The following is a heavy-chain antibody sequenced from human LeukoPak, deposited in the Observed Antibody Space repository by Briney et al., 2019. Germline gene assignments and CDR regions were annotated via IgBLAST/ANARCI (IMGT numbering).Heavy chain of an antibody. V-gene: IGHV3-23*01. CDR2: IRGSGGDT. J-gene: IGHJ6*02. CDR1: GLTFSSFP. Sequence: GGSLRLSCAASGLTFSSFPMVWIRQAPGKGLEGVSSIRGSGGDTYYQDSVKGRFTISRDNSKNAVYLQMNSLRAEDTAVYYCAKILGHDSSGYYYYGMDVWGQGTTVIVSS. D-gene: IGHD3-22*01. CDR3: AKILGHDSSGYYYYGMDV.